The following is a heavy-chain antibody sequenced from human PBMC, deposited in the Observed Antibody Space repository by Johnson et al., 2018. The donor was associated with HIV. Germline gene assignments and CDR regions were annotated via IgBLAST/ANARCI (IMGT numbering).Heavy chain of an antibody. J-gene: IGHJ3*02. CDR3: ARWGTVTTDAFDI. Sequence: QVQLVESGGGVVQPGRSLRLSCAASGFTFSNYGMHWVRQAPGKGLEWVAVILYRGGSKYYADSVKGRFTISRDNSKNTLYLQMNSLRAGDTAVDYCARWGTVTTDAFDIWGQGTMVTVSS. V-gene: IGHV3-30*03. D-gene: IGHD4-17*01. CDR1: GFTFSNYG. CDR2: ILYRGGSK.